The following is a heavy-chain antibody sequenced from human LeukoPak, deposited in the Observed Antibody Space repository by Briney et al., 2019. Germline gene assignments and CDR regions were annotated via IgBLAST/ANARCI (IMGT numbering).Heavy chain of an antibody. J-gene: IGHJ4*02. CDR2: ISYDGSNK. V-gene: IGHV3-30-3*01. D-gene: IGHD1-26*01. Sequence: GRSLRLSCAASGFTFSSYAMHWVRQAPGKGLEWVAVISYDGSNKYYADSVKGRFTISRDNSKNTLYLQMNSLRAEDTAVYYCARDLGLDYWGQGTLVTVSS. CDR1: GFTFSSYA. CDR3: ARDLGLDY.